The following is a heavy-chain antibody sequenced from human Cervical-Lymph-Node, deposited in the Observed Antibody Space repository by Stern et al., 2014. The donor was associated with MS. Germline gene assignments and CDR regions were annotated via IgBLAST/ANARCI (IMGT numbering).Heavy chain of an antibody. D-gene: IGHD6-19*01. J-gene: IGHJ4*02. V-gene: IGHV3-33*01. CDR1: GFTFSSYG. Sequence: VQLVESGGGVVQPGRSLRLSCAASGFTFSSYGMHWVRQAPGKGLEWVAVIWYDGSNKYYADSVKGRFTISRDNSKNPLYLQMNSLRAEDTAVYYCARVGGSSGLDYWGQGTLVTVSS. CDR3: ARVGGSSGLDY. CDR2: IWYDGSNK.